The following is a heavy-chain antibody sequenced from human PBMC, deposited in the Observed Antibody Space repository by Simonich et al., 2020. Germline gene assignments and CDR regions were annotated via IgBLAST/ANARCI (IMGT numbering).Heavy chain of an antibody. D-gene: IGHD2-15*01. CDR3: ARASRGTWWYYYFDY. Sequence: QVQLVQSGAEVKKPGASVKVSCKASGYTFTSYGISWVRQAPGQGLEWMGWISALNGNTNDAQKRQGRGSMTTDTSTSTAYMELRSLRSDDTAVYYCARASRGTWWYYYFDYWGQGTLVTVSS. V-gene: IGHV1-18*01. CDR2: ISALNGNT. J-gene: IGHJ4*02. CDR1: GYTFTSYG.